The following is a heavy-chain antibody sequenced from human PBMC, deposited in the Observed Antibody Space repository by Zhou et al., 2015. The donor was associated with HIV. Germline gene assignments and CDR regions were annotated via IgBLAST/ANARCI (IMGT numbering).Heavy chain of an antibody. V-gene: IGHV1-69*01. CDR1: GGTLKNYG. Sequence: QVQLVQSGSEVKKPGSSVKVSCKASGGTLKNYGISWVREAPGHGLEWVGGIIPVSRKIHFAQKFQGRITITADDSTTTLYMELSSLESEDTATYFCARDRGGVVTGTGRGYYGMDVWSRGTTVTVSS. CDR2: IIPVSRKI. CDR3: ARDRGGVVTGTGRGYYGMDV. D-gene: IGHD2-21*02. J-gene: IGHJ6*02.